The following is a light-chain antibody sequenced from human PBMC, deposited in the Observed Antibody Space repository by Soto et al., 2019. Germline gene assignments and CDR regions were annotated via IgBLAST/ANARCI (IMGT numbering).Light chain of an antibody. CDR3: SSYTDRKNLV. J-gene: IGLJ1*01. V-gene: IGLV2-8*01. CDR1: SSDIGGYNS. CDR2: DVT. Sequence: LTQSPSASGSPGQSVTISCTGTSSDIGGYNSVSWYQQHPGKAPKVMIYDVTKRPSGVPDRFSGSKSGNTASLTVSALQAEDEADYYCSSYTDRKNLVFGTGTKVTV.